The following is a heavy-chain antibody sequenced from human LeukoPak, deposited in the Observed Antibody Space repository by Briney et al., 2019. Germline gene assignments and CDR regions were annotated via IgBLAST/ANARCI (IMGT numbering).Heavy chain of an antibody. V-gene: IGHV4-59*12. CDR1: GVSISNYY. D-gene: IGHD3-10*01. Sequence: PSETLSLTCTVSGVSISNYYWSWIRQPPGKGLEWIGYIYYSGSTNYNPSLGSRLTMSVDTSKSQFSLKLTSVTAADTAVYYCARDPGMERFGVVFDSWGQGTLVTVSS. CDR3: ARDPGMERFGVVFDS. CDR2: IYYSGST. J-gene: IGHJ4*02.